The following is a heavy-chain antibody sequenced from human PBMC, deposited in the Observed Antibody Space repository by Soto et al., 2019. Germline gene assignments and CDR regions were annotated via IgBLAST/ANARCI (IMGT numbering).Heavy chain of an antibody. CDR2: INHSGST. CDR3: ARDKITGLFDY. V-gene: IGHV4-34*01. CDR1: GGSFSGYY. Sequence: SETLSLTCAVYGGSFSGYYWTWIRQPPGTGLEWIGEINHSGSTNYNPSLKSRVTISVDTSKNQFSLKLSSVTAADTAVYYCARDKITGLFDYWGQGTLVTVSS. D-gene: IGHD2-8*02. J-gene: IGHJ4*02.